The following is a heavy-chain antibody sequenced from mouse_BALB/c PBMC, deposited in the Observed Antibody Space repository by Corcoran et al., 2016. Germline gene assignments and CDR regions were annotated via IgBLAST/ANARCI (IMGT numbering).Heavy chain of an antibody. D-gene: IGHD2-4*01. V-gene: IGHV1S34*01. CDR1: GYSFTAYY. CDR3: ARNYDRALDY. J-gene: IGHJ4*01. Sequence: LVKTGASVKISCKASGYSFTAYYMHWVKQSHGKSLEWIGYISCYNGATNYNPKFKGKATFTVDTSSSTAYMQFKILTSEDSAVYYCARNYDRALDYWGQGTSVTVSS. CDR2: ISCYNGAT.